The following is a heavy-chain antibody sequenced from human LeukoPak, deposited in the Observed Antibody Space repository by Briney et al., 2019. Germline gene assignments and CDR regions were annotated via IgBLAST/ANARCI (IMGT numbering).Heavy chain of an antibody. D-gene: IGHD6-13*01. CDR1: GGSFSGYY. V-gene: IGHV4-30-4*08. CDR3: ARAVSSWWGDAFDI. CDR2: IYYSGST. J-gene: IGHJ3*02. Sequence: PSETLSLTCAVYGGSFSGYYWSWIRQPPGKGLEWIGYIYYSGSTYYNPSLKSRVTISVDTSKNQFSLKLSSVTAADTAVYYCARAVSSWWGDAFDIWGQGTMVTVSS.